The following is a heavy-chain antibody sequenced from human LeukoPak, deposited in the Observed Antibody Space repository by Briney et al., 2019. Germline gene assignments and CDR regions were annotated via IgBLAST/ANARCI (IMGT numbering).Heavy chain of an antibody. Sequence: PSETLSLTCTVSDYSISSGYYWGWIRQPAGKGLEWIGRIYTSGSTNYNPSLKSRVTISVDTSKNQFSLKLSSVTAADTAVYYCARDLTPYWFDPWGQGTLVTVSS. J-gene: IGHJ5*02. V-gene: IGHV4-61*02. CDR3: ARDLTPYWFDP. CDR2: IYTSGST. CDR1: DYSISSGYY.